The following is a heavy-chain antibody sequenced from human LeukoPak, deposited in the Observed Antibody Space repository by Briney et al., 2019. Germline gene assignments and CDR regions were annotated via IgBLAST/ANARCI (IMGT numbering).Heavy chain of an antibody. CDR1: GITFSSSS. J-gene: IGHJ4*02. CDR2: ISSSTNYI. D-gene: IGHD3-10*01. Sequence: PGGSLRLSCLASGITFSSSSMNWVRQAPGKGLEWVSSISSSTNYIYYADSVKGRFTISRDNSKNTLYLHMNSLRAEDTAVYYCAKPPRGSGADYWGQGTLVTVSS. V-gene: IGHV3-23*01. CDR3: AKPPRGSGADY.